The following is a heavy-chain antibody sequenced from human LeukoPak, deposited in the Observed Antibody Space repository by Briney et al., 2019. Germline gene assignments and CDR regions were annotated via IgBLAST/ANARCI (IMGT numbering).Heavy chain of an antibody. CDR2: IYHSGST. D-gene: IGHD3-10*01. V-gene: IGHV4-38-2*02. Sequence: KPSETLSLTCTVSGYSISSGYYWGWIRQPPGKGLEWIGSIYHSGSTYYNPSLKSRVTISVDTSKNQFSLKLSSVTAADTAVYYCASLVDGSGSQKEGYFDLWGRGTLVTVSS. J-gene: IGHJ2*01. CDR1: GYSISSGYY. CDR3: ASLVDGSGSQKEGYFDL.